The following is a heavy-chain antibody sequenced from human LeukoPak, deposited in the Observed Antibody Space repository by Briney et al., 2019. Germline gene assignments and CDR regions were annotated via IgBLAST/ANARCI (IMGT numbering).Heavy chain of an antibody. CDR3: TRRSGVSGTFGSYFQY. D-gene: IGHD3-10*01. V-gene: IGHV3-30-3*01. Sequence: GGSLRLSCAASGFTFSRYAMHWVRQAPGQGLEWVAVISYDGSDVYYADSVKGRFTISRDNGGNTAYLQMTSLRDADTAVYYCTRRSGVSGTFGSYFQYWSQGTLVTVSS. J-gene: IGHJ1*01. CDR1: GFTFSRYA. CDR2: ISYDGSDV.